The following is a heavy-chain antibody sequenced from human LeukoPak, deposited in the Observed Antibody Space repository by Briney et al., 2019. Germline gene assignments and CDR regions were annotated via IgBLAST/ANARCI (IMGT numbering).Heavy chain of an antibody. D-gene: IGHD3-10*01. CDR1: GYTFTRYG. J-gene: IGHJ6*03. CDR3: ARDQEWFGEIGMDV. Sequence: GASVTVSCKDSGYTFTRYGISWVGQAAGQGLEWMGWMSDYNGNTKYEQKLQGRVTITTDTSRRTANMEVRSLRSDDTAVYYCARDQEWFGEIGMDVWGKGTTVTVSS. CDR2: MSDYNGNT. V-gene: IGHV1-18*01.